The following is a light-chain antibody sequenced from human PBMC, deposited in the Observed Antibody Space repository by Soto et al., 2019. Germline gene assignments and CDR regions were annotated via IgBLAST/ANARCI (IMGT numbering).Light chain of an antibody. CDR2: EVN. V-gene: IGLV2-8*01. Sequence: QSALTQPPSASGSPGQSVTISCTGTSSDVGGYNYVSWYQQHPGKVPKLIIYEVNKRPSGVPNRFSGSKSANTASLPVSGLQAEDEADYYCSSNAGSNKLIFGGGTKLTVL. CDR3: SSNAGSNKLI. CDR1: SSDVGGYNY. J-gene: IGLJ2*01.